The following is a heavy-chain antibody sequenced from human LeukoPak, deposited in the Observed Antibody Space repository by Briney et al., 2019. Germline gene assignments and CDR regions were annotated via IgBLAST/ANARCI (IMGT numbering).Heavy chain of an antibody. J-gene: IGHJ4*02. Sequence: RGSLRLSCAASGFTFSSYGMHWVRQAPGKGLEWVAFIRYDGSNKNYADSVKGRFTISRDNSKNTLYLQMSSLRPDDTAVYYCARVGESNPSLYFDYWGQGTLVTVSS. CDR1: GFTFSSYG. D-gene: IGHD6-6*01. CDR2: IRYDGSNK. V-gene: IGHV3-30*02. CDR3: ARVGESNPSLYFDY.